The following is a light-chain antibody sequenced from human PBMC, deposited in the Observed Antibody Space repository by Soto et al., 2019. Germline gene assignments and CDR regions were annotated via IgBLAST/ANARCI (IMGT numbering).Light chain of an antibody. J-gene: IGKJ2*02. Sequence: DIQMTQSPSSLSVSVGDRVTITCRSSQSIVSYLNLYQQKLGKAPKLLIYTASNFQRGVPSRFSGSGSGTDFTLTISNLQPEDFATYYCQQSYSTPRTFGQGTKLEIK. CDR2: TAS. V-gene: IGKV1-39*01. CDR3: QQSYSTPRT. CDR1: QSIVSY.